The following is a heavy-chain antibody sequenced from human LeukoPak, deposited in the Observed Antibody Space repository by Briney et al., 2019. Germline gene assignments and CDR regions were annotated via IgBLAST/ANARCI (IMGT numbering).Heavy chain of an antibody. V-gene: IGHV3-23*01. CDR1: GFSSGFTFSTYA. D-gene: IGHD1-26*01. CDR3: AKDWYLGGANAFEY. J-gene: IGHJ4*02. CDR2: ISGSGGYT. Sequence: GGSLRLSCEASGFSSGFTFSTYAMSWVRQAPGRGLEWVSAISGSGGYTYYADSVKGRFTISRDGSKNTLFLQMNSLRAEDTAVYYCAKDWYLGGANAFEYWGQGTLVTVPS.